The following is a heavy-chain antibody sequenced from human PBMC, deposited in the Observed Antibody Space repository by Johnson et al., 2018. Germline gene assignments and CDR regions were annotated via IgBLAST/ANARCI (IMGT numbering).Heavy chain of an antibody. Sequence: VQLVESGGGLVKPGGSLRLSCAASGFTFSSYSMNWVRKAPGKGLEWVSGISWNSGSIGDADSVKGRLIITRDNAKNSLYLQMNRLRAEDTALYYCATPYNVNYGGGDAFDIWGQGTMVTVSS. CDR2: ISWNSGSI. J-gene: IGHJ3*02. CDR1: GFTFSSYS. CDR3: ATPYNVNYGGGDAFDI. V-gene: IGHV3-9*01. D-gene: IGHD1-7*01.